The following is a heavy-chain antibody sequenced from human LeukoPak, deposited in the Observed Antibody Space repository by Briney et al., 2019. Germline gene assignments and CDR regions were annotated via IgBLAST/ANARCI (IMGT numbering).Heavy chain of an antibody. V-gene: IGHV1-2*02. CDR1: GYTFTDYY. CDR2: ISANSGDT. CDR3: ARDKAIAAPADLDVFDI. D-gene: IGHD6-13*01. J-gene: IGHJ3*02. Sequence: ALVKVSCEASGYTFTDYYFHWVRQAPGQGLEWMGWISANSGDTNSAQKFQGRVTMTRDTSISTLYMELRSLTFDDSAVYYCARDKAIAAPADLDVFDIWGQGTMVTVSS.